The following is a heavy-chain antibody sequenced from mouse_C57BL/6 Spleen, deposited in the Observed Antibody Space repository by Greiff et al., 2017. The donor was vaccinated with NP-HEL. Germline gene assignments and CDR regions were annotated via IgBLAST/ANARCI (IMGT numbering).Heavy chain of an antibody. J-gene: IGHJ4*01. CDR3: ARKIYYDDDEDAMDY. V-gene: IGHV1-53*01. D-gene: IGHD2-4*01. CDR1: GYTFTSYW. CDR2: INPSNGGT. Sequence: QVQLQQPGTELVKPGASVKLSCKASGYTFTSYWMHWVKQRPGQGLEWIGNINPSNGGTNYNEKFKSKATLTVDKSSSTAYMQLSSLTSEDSAVDYCARKIYYDDDEDAMDYWGQGTSVTVSS.